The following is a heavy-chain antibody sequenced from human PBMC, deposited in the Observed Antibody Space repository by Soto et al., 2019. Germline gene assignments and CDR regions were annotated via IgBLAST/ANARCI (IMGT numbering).Heavy chain of an antibody. V-gene: IGHV3-66*01. CDR1: GFTVGLNF. Sequence: GGSLRLSCAASGFTVGLNFMTWVRQAPGKGLEWVSVINGGGTTYYADSVKGRFSISRDDSKNTLYLQMNSLRAEDTAVYYCARENYYYGMDVWGQGTTVTVSS. CDR3: ARENYYYGMDV. J-gene: IGHJ6*02. CDR2: INGGGTT.